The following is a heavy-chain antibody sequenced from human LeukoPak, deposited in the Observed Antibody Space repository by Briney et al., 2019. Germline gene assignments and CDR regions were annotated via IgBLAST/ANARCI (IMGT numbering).Heavy chain of an antibody. Sequence: ASVXVSCKASGYTFTSNDINWVRQAPGQGLEWMGWMNPKSGNTVYAKKFQGRVTMTRNTSIRTAYMELRRLRSEDTAVYYCARGLYYYDSSGPGAIWGQGTLVTVSS. CDR2: MNPKSGNT. CDR3: ARGLYYYDSSGPGAI. CDR1: GYTFTSND. D-gene: IGHD3-22*01. V-gene: IGHV1-8*01. J-gene: IGHJ4*02.